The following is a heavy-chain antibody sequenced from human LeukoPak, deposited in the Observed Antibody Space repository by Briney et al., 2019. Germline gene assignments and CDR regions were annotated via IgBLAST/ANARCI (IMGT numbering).Heavy chain of an antibody. CDR1: GFTFSSYE. V-gene: IGHV3-15*01. D-gene: IGHD2-15*01. Sequence: GGSLRLSCAASGFTFSSYEMNWVRQAPGKGLEWVGRIKSKTDGGTTDYAAPVKGRFTISRDDSKNTLYLQMNSLKTEDTAVYYCTTAPFGSGHYYFDYWGQGTLVTVSS. CDR2: IKSKTDGGTT. CDR3: TTAPFGSGHYYFDY. J-gene: IGHJ4*02.